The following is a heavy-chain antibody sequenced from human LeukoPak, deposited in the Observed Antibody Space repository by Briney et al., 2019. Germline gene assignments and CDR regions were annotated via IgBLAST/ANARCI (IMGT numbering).Heavy chain of an antibody. V-gene: IGHV3-23*01. CDR1: GFTFSSHA. Sequence: PGGSLRLSCAASGFTFSSHAMSWVRQAPGKGLEWVSAISGSGGSTFYADSVKGRFTISRDNSKNTLYLQMNSLRAEDTAMYYCAKFKYPYDSSGYYPFDYWGQGTLVTVSS. D-gene: IGHD3-22*01. CDR3: AKFKYPYDSSGYYPFDY. J-gene: IGHJ4*02. CDR2: ISGSGGST.